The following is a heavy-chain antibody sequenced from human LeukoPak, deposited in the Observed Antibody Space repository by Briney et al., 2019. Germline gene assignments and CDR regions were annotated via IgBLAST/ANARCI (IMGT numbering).Heavy chain of an antibody. CDR1: GGPISSHY. J-gene: IGHJ5*02. Sequence: PSETLFLTCTVSGGPISSHYCSWIRQPPGKGLEWIGYISYSGSTNYSPSLKSRVTISVDMSKSQFSLKLSSVTAADTAVYYCAGHTSGWYGFDPWGQGTLVTVSS. V-gene: IGHV4-59*11. CDR3: AGHTSGWYGFDP. D-gene: IGHD6-19*01. CDR2: ISYSGST.